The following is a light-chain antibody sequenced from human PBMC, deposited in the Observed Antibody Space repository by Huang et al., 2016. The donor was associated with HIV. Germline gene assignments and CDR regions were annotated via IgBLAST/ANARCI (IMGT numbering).Light chain of an antibody. CDR2: GGS. Sequence: EIVMTQSPATLSLSPGELATLSCRASKRIGTNFAWSQPNPGQAPRLLIYGGSTRASGIPDRFSGSGSGTEFTLTIYSLQAEDFAVYYCQQYQVWPPATFGQGTRVEIK. V-gene: IGKV3-15*01. J-gene: IGKJ1*01. CDR3: QQYQVWPPAT. CDR1: KRIGTN.